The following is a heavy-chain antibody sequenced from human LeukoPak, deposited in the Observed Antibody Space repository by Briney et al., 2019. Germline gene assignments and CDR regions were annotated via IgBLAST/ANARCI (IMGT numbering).Heavy chain of an antibody. CDR3: ARDPYGSGENWFDP. CDR2: IIPIFGTA. D-gene: IGHD3-10*01. Sequence: ASVKVSCKASGGTFSSYAIRWVRQAPGQGLEWMGGIIPIFGTANYAQKFQGRVTITADESTSTAYMELSSLRSEDTAVYYCARDPYGSGENWFDPWGQGTLVTVSS. V-gene: IGHV1-69*13. J-gene: IGHJ5*02. CDR1: GGTFSSYA.